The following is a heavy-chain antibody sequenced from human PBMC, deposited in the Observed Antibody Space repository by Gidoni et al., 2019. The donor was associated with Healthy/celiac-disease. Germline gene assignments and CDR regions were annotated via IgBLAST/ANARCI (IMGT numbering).Heavy chain of an antibody. V-gene: IGHV3-48*03. D-gene: IGHD1-26*01. CDR1: GFTFSSYE. CDR3: ARDAPSGSYYYYFDY. CDR2: ISSSGSTI. J-gene: IGHJ4*02. Sequence: EVQLVESGGGLVQPGGSLRLSCAAFGFTFSSYEMNWVRQAPGKGLEWVSYISSSGSTIYYADSVKGRFTISRDNAKNSLYLQMNSLRAEDTAVYYCARDAPSGSYYYYFDYWGQGTLVTVSS.